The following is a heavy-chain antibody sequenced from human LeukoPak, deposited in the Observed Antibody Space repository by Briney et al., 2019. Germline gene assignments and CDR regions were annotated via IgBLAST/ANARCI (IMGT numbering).Heavy chain of an antibody. Sequence: QTGGSLRLSCAASAFTFSSYWMHWVRQVPGKGLVWVSRINSDGSSTSYADSVKGRFTISRDSAKNTLYLQRNSLRAEDTAVYFCTRDRPVVCSSTSCYPRFDYWGQGTLVTVSS. V-gene: IGHV3-74*01. J-gene: IGHJ4*02. CDR1: AFTFSSYW. D-gene: IGHD2-2*01. CDR3: TRDRPVVCSSTSCYPRFDY. CDR2: INSDGSST.